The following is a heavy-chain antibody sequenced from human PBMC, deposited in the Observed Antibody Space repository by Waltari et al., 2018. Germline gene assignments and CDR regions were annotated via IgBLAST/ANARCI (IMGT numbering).Heavy chain of an antibody. D-gene: IGHD4-4*01. CDR1: GGSISGSY. V-gene: IGHV4-59*01. Sequence: QVQLQESGPGLVKPSETLSLTCTVSGGSISGSYWSWIRQPPGKGLEWIGNIYYSGSTNYNPSLKRRVTISVDTSKNKFSVKLSSVTAADTAVYYCARVINYSNFRALLYFDLWGRGTLVTVSS. CDR3: ARVINYSNFRALLYFDL. J-gene: IGHJ2*01. CDR2: IYYSGST.